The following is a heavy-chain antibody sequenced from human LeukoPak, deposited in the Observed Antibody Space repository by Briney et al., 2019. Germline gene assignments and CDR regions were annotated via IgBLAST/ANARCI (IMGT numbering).Heavy chain of an antibody. CDR3: ARADGGYVGY. V-gene: IGHV4-34*01. D-gene: IGHD5-12*01. Sequence: SETLSLTCAVYGGSFSGYYWSWIRQPPGKGLEWIGEVNHSGSTNYNPSLKSRVTISVDTSKNQFSLKLSSVTAADTAVYYCARADGGYVGYWGQGILVTVSS. CDR2: VNHSGST. CDR1: GGSFSGYY. J-gene: IGHJ4*02.